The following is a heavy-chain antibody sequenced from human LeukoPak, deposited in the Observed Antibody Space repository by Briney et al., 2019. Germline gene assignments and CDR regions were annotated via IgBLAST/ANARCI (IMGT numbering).Heavy chain of an antibody. V-gene: IGHV3-30*18. J-gene: IGHJ5*01. CDR2: ISYDGRTE. CDR3: AKRSEVVTAIPDS. Sequence: GRSLRLSCAASGFTFSGYAMHWVRQAPGKGLEWVAVISYDGRTEYYADSVKGRFTISRDKSKTTAYLQMNSLRAEDTAVYYCAKRSEVVTAIPDSWGQGTLVTVSS. CDR1: GFTFSGYA. D-gene: IGHD2-21*02.